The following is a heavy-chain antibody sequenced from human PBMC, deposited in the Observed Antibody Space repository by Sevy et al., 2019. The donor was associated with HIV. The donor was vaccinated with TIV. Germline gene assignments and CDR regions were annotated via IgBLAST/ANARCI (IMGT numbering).Heavy chain of an antibody. CDR3: VRQSGRELLRFDY. D-gene: IGHD1-26*01. V-gene: IGHV4-39*01. CDR2: IYYSGST. Sequence: SETLSLTCTVSGGSISSSSYYWGWIRQPPGKGLEWIGSIYYSGSTYYNPSLKSRVTISVDTSKNQFSLKLSSVTAADTAVYYCVRQSGRELLRFDYWGQGTLVTVSS. CDR1: GGSISSSSYY. J-gene: IGHJ4*02.